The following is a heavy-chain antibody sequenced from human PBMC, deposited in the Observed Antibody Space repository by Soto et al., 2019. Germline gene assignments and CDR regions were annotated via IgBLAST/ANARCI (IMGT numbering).Heavy chain of an antibody. CDR3: ARGTLSSSWWFDP. J-gene: IGHJ5*02. V-gene: IGHV4-59*01. Sequence: SETLSLTYTVSGGSISSYYWSWIRQPPGKGLEWIGYIYYSGSTNYNPSLKSRVTISVDTSKNQFSLKLSSVTAADTAVYYCARGTLSSSWWFDPWGQGTLVTVSS. CDR1: GGSISSYY. CDR2: IYYSGST. D-gene: IGHD6-13*01.